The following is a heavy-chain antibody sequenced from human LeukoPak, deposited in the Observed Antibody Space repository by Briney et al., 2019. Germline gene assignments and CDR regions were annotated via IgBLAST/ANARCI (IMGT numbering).Heavy chain of an antibody. CDR2: IRYDGSNK. CDR3: ATPYSGGYYDFHY. CDR1: GFTFSSYG. Sequence: GGSLRLSCAASGFTFSSYGMHWVRQAPGKGLEWVTFIRYDGSNKYYADSVKGRFTISRDNSKNTLYLQMNSLRAEDTAVYYCATPYSGGYYDFHYWGQGTLLTVSS. D-gene: IGHD1-26*01. J-gene: IGHJ4*02. V-gene: IGHV3-30*02.